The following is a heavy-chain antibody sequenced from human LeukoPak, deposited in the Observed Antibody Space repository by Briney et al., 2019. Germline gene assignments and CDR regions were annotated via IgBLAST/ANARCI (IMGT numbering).Heavy chain of an antibody. Sequence: KPSETLSLTCTVSGGSISSYYWSWIRQPPGKGLEWIGYIYYSGSTNYNPSLKSRVTISVDTSKNQFSLKLSSVTAADTAVYYCARSRNYYDSSGLYYWGQGTLVTVSS. CDR1: GGSISSYY. CDR2: IYYSGST. CDR3: ARSRNYYDSSGLYY. J-gene: IGHJ4*02. V-gene: IGHV4-59*01. D-gene: IGHD3-22*01.